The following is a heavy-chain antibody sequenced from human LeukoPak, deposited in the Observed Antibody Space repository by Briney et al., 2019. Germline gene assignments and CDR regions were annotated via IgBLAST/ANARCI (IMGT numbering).Heavy chain of an antibody. Sequence: PGGSLRLSCAASGFTFSSYGMHWVRQAPGKGLEWVAFIRYDGSNKYYADSVKGRFTISRDNSKNTLYLQMNSLRAEDTAVYYCATASIRRNYCDSSGSCGYWGQGTLVTVSS. CDR3: ATASIRRNYCDSSGSCGY. D-gene: IGHD3-22*01. V-gene: IGHV3-30*02. CDR2: IRYDGSNK. CDR1: GFTFSSYG. J-gene: IGHJ4*02.